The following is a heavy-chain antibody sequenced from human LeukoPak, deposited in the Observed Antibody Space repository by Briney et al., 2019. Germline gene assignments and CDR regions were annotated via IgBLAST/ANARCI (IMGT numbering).Heavy chain of an antibody. V-gene: IGHV1-18*01. CDR1: GYTFTSYG. J-gene: IGHJ4*02. CDR2: ISAYNGNT. Sequence: GASVKVSCKASGYTFTSYGISWVRQAPGQGLEWMGWISAYNGNTNYAQKLQGRVTMTTDTSTSTAYMELRSLRSDDTAVYYCAREQQLVYRRRFFHYWGQGTLVTVSS. D-gene: IGHD6-13*01. CDR3: AREQQLVYRRRFFHY.